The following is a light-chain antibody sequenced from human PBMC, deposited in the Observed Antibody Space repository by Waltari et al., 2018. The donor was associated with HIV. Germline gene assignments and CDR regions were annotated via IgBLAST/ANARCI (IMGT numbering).Light chain of an antibody. J-gene: IGLJ3*02. CDR2: ADT. CDR3: QAWDSTTRV. V-gene: IGLV3-1*01. Sequence: SYEVTPPPSLSVSPGQTASITCSGDKLGEKDACWYQQKPGQSPILVIDADTKRPTGIPERFSASNSGNTATLTITGTQAMDEADYYCQAWDSTTRVFGGGTKLTVL. CDR1: KLGEKD.